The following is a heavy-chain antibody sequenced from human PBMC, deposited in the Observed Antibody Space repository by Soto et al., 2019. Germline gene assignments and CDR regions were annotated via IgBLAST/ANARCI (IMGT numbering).Heavy chain of an antibody. J-gene: IGHJ5*02. CDR3: ARQGAAVPTVPLIWFDP. CDR2: IYPDNSNT. V-gene: IGHV5-51*01. Sequence: GESLKISCKGSGYFFAGYWIAWVRQMPGKGLEWMGIIYPDNSNTKYSRSFQGQVTISADKSSSTAYLQWSSLKASDTAIYYCARQGAAVPTVPLIWFDPWGQGALVTVSS. CDR1: GYFFAGYW. D-gene: IGHD6-13*01.